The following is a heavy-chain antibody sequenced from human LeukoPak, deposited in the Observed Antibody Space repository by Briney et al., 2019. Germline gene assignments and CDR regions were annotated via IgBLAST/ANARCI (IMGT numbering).Heavy chain of an antibody. D-gene: IGHD3-22*01. CDR3: ARVTGYIVEDYFDY. CDR1: GGSISSYY. CDR2: IYYSGST. V-gene: IGHV4-59*01. J-gene: IGHJ4*02. Sequence: PSETLSLTCTVSGGSISSYYWSWIRQPPGKGLKWIGYIYYSGSTNYNPSLKSRVTISVDTSKNQFSLRLSSVTAADTAVYYCARVTGYIVEDYFDYWGQGTLVTVSS.